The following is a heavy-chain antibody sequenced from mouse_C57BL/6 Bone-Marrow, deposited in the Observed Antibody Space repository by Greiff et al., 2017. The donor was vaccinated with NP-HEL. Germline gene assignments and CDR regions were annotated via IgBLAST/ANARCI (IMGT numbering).Heavy chain of an antibody. D-gene: IGHD2-4*01. CDR3: ARRDYDYPWFAY. V-gene: IGHV1-19*01. CDR1: GYTFTDYY. Sequence: VQLKQSGPVLVKPGASVKMSCKASGYTFTDYYMNWVKQSHGKSLEWIGVINPYNGGTSYNQKFKGKATLTVDKSSSTAYMELNSLTSEDSAVYYCARRDYDYPWFAYWGQGALVTVSA. J-gene: IGHJ3*01. CDR2: INPYNGGT.